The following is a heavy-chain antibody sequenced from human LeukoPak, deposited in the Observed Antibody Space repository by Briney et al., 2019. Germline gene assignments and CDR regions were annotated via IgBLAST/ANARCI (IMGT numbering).Heavy chain of an antibody. CDR3: ARGPPRDYGTSGFYYNY. CDR2: IDHSGFT. Sequence: SETLSLTCAVYGGSFSGYYWSWIRQPPGKGLEWIGEIDHSGFTNYNPSLKSRVAILVDTSKNQFSLKLSSVTAADTAVYYCARGPPRDYGTSGFYYNYWGQGTLVTVSS. J-gene: IGHJ4*02. V-gene: IGHV4-34*01. D-gene: IGHD3-22*01. CDR1: GGSFSGYY.